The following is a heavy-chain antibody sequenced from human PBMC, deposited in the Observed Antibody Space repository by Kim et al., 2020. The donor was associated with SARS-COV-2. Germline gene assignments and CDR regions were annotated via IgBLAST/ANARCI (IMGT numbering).Heavy chain of an antibody. D-gene: IGHD3-9*01. CDR3: ARYGQYYDILTGYYNVLSDY. Sequence: GGSLRLSCAASGFTFSSYWMSWVRQAPGKGLEWVANIKQDGSEKYYVDSVKGRFTISRDNAKNSLYLQMNSLRAEDTAVYYCARYGQYYDILTGYYNVLSDYWGQGTLVTVSS. J-gene: IGHJ4*02. CDR1: GFTFSSYW. V-gene: IGHV3-7*03. CDR2: IKQDGSEK.